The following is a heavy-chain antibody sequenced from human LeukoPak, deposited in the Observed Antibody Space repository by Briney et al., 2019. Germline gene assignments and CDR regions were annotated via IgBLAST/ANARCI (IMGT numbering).Heavy chain of an antibody. CDR2: IIPILGIA. D-gene: IGHD6-6*01. CDR3: ARGGYSSSSYWFDP. V-gene: IGHV1-69*02. CDR1: GGTFISYT. J-gene: IGHJ5*02. Sequence: SVKVSCKASGGTFISYTISWVRQAPGQGLEWMGRIIPILGIANYAQKFQGRVTITADKSTSTAYMELSSLRSEDTAVYYCARGGYSSSSYWFDPWGQGTLVTVSS.